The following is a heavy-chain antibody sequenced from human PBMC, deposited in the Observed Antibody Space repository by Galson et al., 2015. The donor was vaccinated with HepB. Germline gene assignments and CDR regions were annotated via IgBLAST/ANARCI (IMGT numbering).Heavy chain of an antibody. CDR2: ISAYNGNT. D-gene: IGHD5-18*01. CDR1: GYTFTSYG. CDR3: AMRNIQLWSYDAFDI. Sequence: SVKVSCKASGYTFTSYGISWVRQAPGQGLEWMGWISAYNGNTNYAQKLQGRVTMTTDTSTSTAYMELRSLRSDDTAVYYCAMRNIQLWSYDAFDIWGQATMVTVSS. J-gene: IGHJ3*02. V-gene: IGHV1-18*04.